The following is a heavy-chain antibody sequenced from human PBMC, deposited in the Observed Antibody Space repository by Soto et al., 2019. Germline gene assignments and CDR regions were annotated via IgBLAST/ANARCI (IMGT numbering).Heavy chain of an antibody. CDR1: GYTFTSYG. Sequence: ASVKVSCKASGYTFTSYGISWVRQAPGQGLEWMGWISAYNGNTNYAQKLQGRVTMTTDTSTSTAYMELRSLRSDDTAVYYCARDPPSITGTTSWFDPWGQGTLVTVSS. J-gene: IGHJ5*02. CDR2: ISAYNGNT. V-gene: IGHV1-18*01. CDR3: ARDPPSITGTTSWFDP. D-gene: IGHD1-7*01.